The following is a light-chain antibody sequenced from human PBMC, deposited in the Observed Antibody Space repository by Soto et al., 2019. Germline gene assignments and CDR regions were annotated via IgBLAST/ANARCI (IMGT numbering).Light chain of an antibody. J-gene: IGKJ4*01. CDR3: QQRSNWLT. CDR1: QSVLYSSNNRNY. CDR2: WAS. V-gene: IGKV4-1*01. Sequence: DILMTQSADSLAVSLGERVTIDCKSGQSVLYSSNNRNYLAWYQQKPGQPPKLLIYWASTRESGVPDRFSGSGSGTDFTLTISSLEPEDFAVYYCQQRSNWLTFGGGTKVDIK.